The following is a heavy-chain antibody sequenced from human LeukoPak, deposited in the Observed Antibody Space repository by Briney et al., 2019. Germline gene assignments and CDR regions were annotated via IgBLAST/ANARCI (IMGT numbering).Heavy chain of an antibody. Sequence: ASVKVSCKASGGTFSSYAISWVRQAPGQGLEWMGGIIPIFGTANYAQKFQGRVTITTDESTSTAYMELSSLRSEDTAVYYCARAGHYCDSSGYYYDWGQGTLVTVSS. CDR1: GGTFSSYA. CDR2: IIPIFGTA. D-gene: IGHD3-22*01. V-gene: IGHV1-69*05. CDR3: ARAGHYCDSSGYYYD. J-gene: IGHJ4*02.